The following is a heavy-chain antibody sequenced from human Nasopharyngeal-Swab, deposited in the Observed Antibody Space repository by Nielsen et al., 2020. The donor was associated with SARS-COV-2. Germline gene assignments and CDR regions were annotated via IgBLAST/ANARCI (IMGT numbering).Heavy chain of an antibody. CDR1: GGSISSYY. CDR2: IYYSGST. V-gene: IGHV4-59*12. Sequence: SETLSLTCTVSGGSISSYYWSWIRQPPGKGLEWIGYIYYSGSTKYNPSLKSRVTISVDTSKNQFSLKLSSVTAADTAVYYCARGFRDTTGTSHYYYYYGMDVWGQGTTVTVSS. CDR3: ARGFRDTTGTSHYYYYYGMDV. J-gene: IGHJ6*02. D-gene: IGHD2-8*01.